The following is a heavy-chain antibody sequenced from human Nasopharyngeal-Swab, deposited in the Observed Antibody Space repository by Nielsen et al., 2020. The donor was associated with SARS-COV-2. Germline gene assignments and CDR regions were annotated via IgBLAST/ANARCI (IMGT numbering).Heavy chain of an antibody. J-gene: IGHJ3*02. CDR1: GFSLSPSGMC. CDR2: IDWDDDK. D-gene: IGHD6-13*01. CDR3: ARTPPTIAAHAFDI. V-gene: IGHV2-70*01. Sequence: SGPTLVKPTQTLTLTCTFSGFSLSPSGMCVSWIHQPPGKALEWLSLIDWDDDKYYSTSLKTRLTISKDTSKNQVVLTVTDMDPVDTATYYCARTPPTIAAHAFDIWGQGTMVTVSS.